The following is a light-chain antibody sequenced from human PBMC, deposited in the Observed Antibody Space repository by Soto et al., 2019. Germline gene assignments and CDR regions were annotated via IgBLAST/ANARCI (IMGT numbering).Light chain of an antibody. CDR1: SSNIGAGYD. Sequence: QSVLPQPPSVSGAPGPRVTISCTGSSSNIGAGYDVHWYQQLPGTAPKLLIYGNSNRPSGVPDRFSGAKSGTSASLAITGLQAEDEADYYCQSYESSLRGVVFGGGTKVTVL. CDR2: GNS. V-gene: IGLV1-40*01. J-gene: IGLJ2*01. CDR3: QSYESSLRGVV.